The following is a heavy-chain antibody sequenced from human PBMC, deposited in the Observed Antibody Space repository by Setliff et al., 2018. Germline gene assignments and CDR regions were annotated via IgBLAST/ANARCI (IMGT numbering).Heavy chain of an antibody. V-gene: IGHV1-18*01. Sequence: GASVKVSCKASGYTLSNSILSWVRQAPGQGLEWVGWISAYNGKTYSAQKFLDRLTMTTDTSTSTAYMELKDLTSDDTALYYCARINFYVSSGFYYASDYWGQGTLVTV. CDR3: ARINFYVSSGFYYASDY. J-gene: IGHJ4*02. CDR2: ISAYNGKT. D-gene: IGHD3-22*01. CDR1: GYTLSNSI.